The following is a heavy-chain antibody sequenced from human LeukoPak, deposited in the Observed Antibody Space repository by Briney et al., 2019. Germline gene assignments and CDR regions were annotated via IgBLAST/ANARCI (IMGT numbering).Heavy chain of an antibody. V-gene: IGHV4-34*01. CDR2: INHSGST. J-gene: IGHJ4*02. Sequence: PSETLPLTCAVYGGSFSGYYWSWIRQPPGKELEWIGEINHSGSTNYNPSLKSRVTISVDTSKNQFSLKLSSVTAADTAVYYCARGPFALYGSGSYYRIWGQGTLVTVSS. D-gene: IGHD3-10*01. CDR3: ARGPFALYGSGSYYRI. CDR1: GGSFSGYY.